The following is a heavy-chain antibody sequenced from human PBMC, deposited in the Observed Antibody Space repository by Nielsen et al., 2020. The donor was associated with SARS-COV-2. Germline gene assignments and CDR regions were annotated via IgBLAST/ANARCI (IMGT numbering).Heavy chain of an antibody. D-gene: IGHD6-13*01. V-gene: IGHV1-18*01. J-gene: IGHJ4*02. CDR1: GYTFTTDG. CDR3: VRRGAAAVATNSPVEYDY. Sequence: ASVKVSCKDSGYTFTTDGIHWVRQAPGQRLEWMGWISGYHGRTIYAQKLQGRVTMTADTSTSTVYMELRSLTSDDTAIYYCVRRGAAAVATNSPVEYDYWGQGTLVTVSS. CDR2: ISGYHGRT.